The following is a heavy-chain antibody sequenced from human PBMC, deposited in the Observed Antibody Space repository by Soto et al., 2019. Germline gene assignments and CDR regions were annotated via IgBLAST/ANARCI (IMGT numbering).Heavy chain of an antibody. J-gene: IGHJ6*02. CDR2: IYPGDSDT. CDR1: GYSFPNYW. Sequence: GESLKISCKASGYSFPNYWIGWVRQMPGKGLEWMGIIYPGDSDTRYSPSFQGQVTISADKSISTAYLQWSSLKAADTAIYYCARLKSAAAGMDVWGQGTTVTVSS. V-gene: IGHV5-51*01. D-gene: IGHD6-13*01. CDR3: ARLKSAAAGMDV.